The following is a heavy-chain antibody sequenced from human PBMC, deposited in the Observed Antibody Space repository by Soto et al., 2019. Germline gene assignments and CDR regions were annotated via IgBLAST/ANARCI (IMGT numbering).Heavy chain of an antibody. J-gene: IGHJ4*02. Sequence: GGSLRLSCAASGFTFSGSAMHWVRQASGKGLEWVGRIRDKANSYATAYTASVKGRFTISRDDSKNTAYLQMNSLKTEDTAVYYCARSPRHPYDYWGQGTLVTVSS. CDR2: IRDKANSYAT. V-gene: IGHV3-73*01. CDR3: ARSPRHPYDY. D-gene: IGHD6-6*01. CDR1: GFTFSGSA.